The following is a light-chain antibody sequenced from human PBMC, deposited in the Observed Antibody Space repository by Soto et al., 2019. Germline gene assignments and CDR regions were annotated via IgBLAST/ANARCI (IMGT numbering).Light chain of an antibody. CDR3: QEYNSAPRT. Sequence: DIKMTQSPSSLSASVGDRVTITCRASQGISNYLAWYQQKPGKVPKLLIYAESTLQSGVPSRFSGSGSGTDFTLTISSLQPEDVATYYCQEYNSAPRTFNQATKVE. V-gene: IGKV1-27*01. CDR2: AES. CDR1: QGISNY. J-gene: IGKJ1*01.